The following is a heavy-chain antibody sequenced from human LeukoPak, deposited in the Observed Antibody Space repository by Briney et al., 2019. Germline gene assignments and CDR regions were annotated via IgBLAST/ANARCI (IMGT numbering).Heavy chain of an antibody. Sequence: PGGSLRPSCAASGFTFSDYYMSWIRQAPGKGLEWVSYISSSGSTIYYADSVKGRFTISRDNAKNSLYLQMNSLRAEDTAVYYCARVLDYYDSSGLAFDYWGQGTLVTVSS. V-gene: IGHV3-11*01. CDR3: ARVLDYYDSSGLAFDY. CDR2: ISSSGSTI. D-gene: IGHD3-22*01. J-gene: IGHJ4*02. CDR1: GFTFSDYY.